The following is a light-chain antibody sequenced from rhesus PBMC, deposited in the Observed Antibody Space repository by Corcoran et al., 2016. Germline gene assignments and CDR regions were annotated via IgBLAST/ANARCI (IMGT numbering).Light chain of an antibody. CDR3: QQGNSNPLT. CDR2: YAN. J-gene: IGKJ4*01. CDR1: QGISSY. Sequence: DIQMSQSPSSLSASVGDRVTITCRASQGISSYLNWYQQKPGKAPKLLIYYANSLASGVPSRFRGSGSGTEFTLTISSLQPEDFATYDCQQGNSNPLTFGGGTKVELK. V-gene: IGKV1-32*02.